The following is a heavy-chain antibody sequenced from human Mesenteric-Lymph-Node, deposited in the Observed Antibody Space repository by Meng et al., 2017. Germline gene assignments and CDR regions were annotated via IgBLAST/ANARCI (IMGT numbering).Heavy chain of an antibody. J-gene: IGHJ4*02. V-gene: IGHV4/OR15-8*02. CDR1: GGSISSIDW. D-gene: IGHD6-19*01. CDR2: IYHGGDT. CDR3: ASWIYSCGWQ. Sequence: QVRLQEPGRGLVKPSGTLSLTCVVSGGSISSIDWWSWVRQPPGKGLEWIGEIYHGGDTNYNPSLKSRVTIAIDKSKNQFSLKLSSVTAADTAVYYCASWIYSCGWQWGQGALVTVSS.